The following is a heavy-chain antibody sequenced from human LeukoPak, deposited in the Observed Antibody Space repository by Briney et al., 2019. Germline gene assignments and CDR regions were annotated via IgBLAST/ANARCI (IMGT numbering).Heavy chain of an antibody. Sequence: SETLSLTCNVSGGSIRGYYWSWIRQPPGKGLEWIGYIYSSGSTNYNPSLKSRVTISVDTSKNQFSLKLSSVTAADTAVYYCARYLRYYYGSGSYFDYWGQGTLVTVSS. J-gene: IGHJ4*02. V-gene: IGHV4-59*08. CDR3: ARYLRYYYGSGSYFDY. CDR2: IYSSGST. D-gene: IGHD3-10*01. CDR1: GGSIRGYY.